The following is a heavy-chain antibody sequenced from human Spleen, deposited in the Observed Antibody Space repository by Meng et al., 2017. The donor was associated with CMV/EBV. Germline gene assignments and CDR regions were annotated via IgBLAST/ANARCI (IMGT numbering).Heavy chain of an antibody. CDR2: ISSSSSYI. J-gene: IGHJ6*02. CDR1: GFTFSSYS. Sequence: GESLKISCAASGFTFSSYSMNWVRQAPGKGLEWVSSISSSSSYIYYADSVKGRFTISRDNAKNSLSLQMNSLRDEDTAVYYCAKDRVTSVWYNYYAMEVWGRGTTVTVSS. D-gene: IGHD6-19*01. V-gene: IGHV3-21*01. CDR3: AKDRVTSVWYNYYAMEV.